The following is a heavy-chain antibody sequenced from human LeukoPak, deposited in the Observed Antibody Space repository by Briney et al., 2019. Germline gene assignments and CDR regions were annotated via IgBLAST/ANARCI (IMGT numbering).Heavy chain of an antibody. V-gene: IGHV3-7*03. CDR3: VRDHNYAFDM. Sequence: GGSLRLSCAASGFTLNNYWMSWVRQAPGKGPEWVANIKQDGSEKYYVDSVKGRFTISRDNAKNSVYLQMNSLRADDTAVYYCVRDHNYAFDMWGQGTMVTVSS. J-gene: IGHJ3*02. CDR1: GFTLNNYW. CDR2: IKQDGSEK.